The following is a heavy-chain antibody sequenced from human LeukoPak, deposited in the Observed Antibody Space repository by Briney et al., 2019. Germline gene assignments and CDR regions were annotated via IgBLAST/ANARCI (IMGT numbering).Heavy chain of an antibody. D-gene: IGHD5-12*01. Sequence: GGSLRLSCTTSGFTVTNYWMHWVRQAPGKGLEWVSAISGSGGSTYYADSVKGRFTISRDNSKNTLYLQMNSLRAEDTAVYYCAKQGVATIGSYYFDYWGQGTLVTVSS. J-gene: IGHJ4*02. CDR3: AKQGVATIGSYYFDY. CDR1: GFTVTNYW. V-gene: IGHV3-23*01. CDR2: ISGSGGST.